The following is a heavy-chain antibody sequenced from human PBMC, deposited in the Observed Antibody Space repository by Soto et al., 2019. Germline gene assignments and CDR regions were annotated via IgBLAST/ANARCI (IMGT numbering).Heavy chain of an antibody. CDR2: ISGSGGST. CDR1: GFTFSSYA. J-gene: IGHJ6*03. Sequence: GGSLRLSCAASGFTFSSYAMSWVRQAPGKGLEWVSAISGSGGSTYYADSVKGRFTISRDNSKNTLYLQMNSLRAEDTAVYYCAKAGRGIVVVPAAMPANYYYYYMDVWGKGTTVTVSS. V-gene: IGHV3-23*01. CDR3: AKAGRGIVVVPAAMPANYYYYYMDV. D-gene: IGHD2-2*01.